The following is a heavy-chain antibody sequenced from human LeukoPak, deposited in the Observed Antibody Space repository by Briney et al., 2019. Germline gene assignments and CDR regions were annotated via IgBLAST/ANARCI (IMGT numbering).Heavy chain of an antibody. D-gene: IGHD6-13*01. Sequence: ASVKVSCKASGYTFTSYYMHWVRQAPGQGLEWMGIINPSGGSTSYAQKFQGRVTMTRDRSTSTVYMELSSLRSEDTAVYYCARVDSTNWYEYRGYFDYWGQGTLVTVSS. CDR2: INPSGGST. CDR3: ARVDSTNWYEYRGYFDY. V-gene: IGHV1-46*01. J-gene: IGHJ4*02. CDR1: GYTFTSYY.